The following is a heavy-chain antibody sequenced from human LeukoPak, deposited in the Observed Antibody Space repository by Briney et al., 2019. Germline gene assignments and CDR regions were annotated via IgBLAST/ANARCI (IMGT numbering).Heavy chain of an antibody. D-gene: IGHD3-22*01. CDR3: ARGGYDTSLDQDS. J-gene: IGHJ4*02. Sequence: GESLKISCQASGYRFTRNWINWVRQMSGKGLEWMGRIDPSDSSTNYSPSFQGHVTISVDKSLNTAYLQWSSLRASDTAIYYCARGGYDTSLDQDSWGQGTLVTVSS. CDR2: IDPSDSST. CDR1: GYRFTRNW. V-gene: IGHV5-10-1*01.